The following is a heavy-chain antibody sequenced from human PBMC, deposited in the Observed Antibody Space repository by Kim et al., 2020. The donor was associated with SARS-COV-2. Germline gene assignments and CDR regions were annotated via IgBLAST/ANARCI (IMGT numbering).Heavy chain of an antibody. Sequence: SETLSLTCTVSGGSVGSANYYWAWIRQPPGKGLEWIGTSYFTGSSYFNLSLKSRVTISLDTSKNQFSLKMTSVTTTDTAIYYCARHPVAGTWPVDYWGQGTLVTVSS. J-gene: IGHJ4*02. CDR2: SYFTGSS. D-gene: IGHD1-7*01. V-gene: IGHV4-39*01. CDR1: GGSVGSANYY. CDR3: ARHPVAGTWPVDY.